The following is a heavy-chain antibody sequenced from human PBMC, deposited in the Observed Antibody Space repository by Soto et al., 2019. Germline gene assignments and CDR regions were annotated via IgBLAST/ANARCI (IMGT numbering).Heavy chain of an antibody. Sequence: QVQLQQWGARLLKPSETLSLTCAVSGGSFSDYYWTWIRQPPGKGLEWIGEINHSGATNYNPSLKSLVSMSLDTFRKQSSLTLRSLTAVDTSVYYCARAFWKELVQGYWFDHWGQGTLVTVSS. V-gene: IGHV4-34*01. J-gene: IGHJ5*02. CDR3: ARAFWKELVQGYWFDH. CDR2: INHSGAT. D-gene: IGHD3-3*01. CDR1: GGSFSDYY.